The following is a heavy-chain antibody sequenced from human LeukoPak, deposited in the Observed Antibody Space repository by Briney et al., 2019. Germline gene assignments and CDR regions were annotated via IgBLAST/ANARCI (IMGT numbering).Heavy chain of an antibody. D-gene: IGHD6-13*01. CDR3: ARSDTHHIHSSSWHFDY. V-gene: IGHV4-59*01. CDR1: GGSIGTNY. CDR2: SSYSGSS. J-gene: IGHJ4*02. Sequence: SETLSLTCSVSGGSIGTNYWSWIRQVPGKGLEWIGYSSYSGSSNYNPSLKSRVTISVDTSKTQFSLYLNSVTAADPAVYYCARSDTHHIHSSSWHFDYWGQGTLVTVSS.